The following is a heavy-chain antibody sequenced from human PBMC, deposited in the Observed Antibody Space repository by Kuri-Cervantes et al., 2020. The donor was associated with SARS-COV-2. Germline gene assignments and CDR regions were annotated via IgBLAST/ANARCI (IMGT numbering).Heavy chain of an antibody. D-gene: IGHD2-2*01. Sequence: GGSLRLSCAASGFNFSRTDMHWVRQAPGKGLEWVAVISYDGTNKYYGDSMRGRFTISRDNSKNTLHLQMDSLRTEDTAVHYCARGALICGSSSCHGDFDLWGRGTLVTVSS. J-gene: IGHJ2*01. CDR2: ISYDGTNK. V-gene: IGHV3-30*03. CDR3: ARGALICGSSSCHGDFDL. CDR1: GFNFSRTD.